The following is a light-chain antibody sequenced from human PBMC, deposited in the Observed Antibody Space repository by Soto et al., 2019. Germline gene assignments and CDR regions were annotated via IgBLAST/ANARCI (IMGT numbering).Light chain of an antibody. CDR3: QHYGSSPPMYT. V-gene: IGKV3-20*01. Sequence: EIVLTQSPGTLSVSPGERATLSCRASQSVSNNSLVWYQQKPGQPPRLLIYGSAIRATGIPYRFSGSGSGTDFTLTISRLEPEDFGVYYCQHYGSSPPMYTFGQGTKLEIK. CDR2: GSA. CDR1: QSVSNNS. J-gene: IGKJ2*01.